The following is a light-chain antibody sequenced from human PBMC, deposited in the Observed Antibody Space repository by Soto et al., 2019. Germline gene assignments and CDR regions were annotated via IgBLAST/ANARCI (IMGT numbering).Light chain of an antibody. CDR3: QQYYTTPWT. CDR1: QCVLYSSNNKNY. CDR2: WAS. Sequence: DIMSTQSPDSLAVSLGERATINCKSSQCVLYSSNNKNYLAWYQQKPGQPPKALIYWASTRESGVPDRFSGSGSGTDFTLTISSLQAEDVAVYYCQQYYTTPWTFGQGTKVDIK. J-gene: IGKJ1*01. V-gene: IGKV4-1*01.